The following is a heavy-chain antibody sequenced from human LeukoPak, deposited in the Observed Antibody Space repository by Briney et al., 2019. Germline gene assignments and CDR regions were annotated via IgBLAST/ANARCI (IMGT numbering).Heavy chain of an antibody. CDR2: IYHSGST. CDR3: ASPIMTTVTTSSNAFDI. V-gene: IGHV4-38-2*02. Sequence: PSETLSLTCTVSGYSISRGYSWGWIRQPPGKGLEWIGSIYHSGSTYYNPSLKSRVTISVDTSKNQFSLKLSSVTAADTAVYYCASPIMTTVTTSSNAFDIWGQGTMVTVSS. CDR1: GYSISRGYS. J-gene: IGHJ3*02. D-gene: IGHD4-17*01.